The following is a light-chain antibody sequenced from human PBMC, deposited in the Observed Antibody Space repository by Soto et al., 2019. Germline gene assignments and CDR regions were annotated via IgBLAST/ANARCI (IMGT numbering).Light chain of an antibody. V-gene: IGLV2-14*01. CDR1: SSDVGGYDY. CDR3: SSYTSSSTRVV. Sequence: QSVLTQPASVSGSPGQSITISCTGTSSDVGGYDYVSWYQLHPGKAPKLMVFEVSNRPSGVSYRFSGSKSGNTASLTISGLQAEDEADYYCSSYTSSSTRVVFGGGTKLTVL. J-gene: IGLJ2*01. CDR2: EVS.